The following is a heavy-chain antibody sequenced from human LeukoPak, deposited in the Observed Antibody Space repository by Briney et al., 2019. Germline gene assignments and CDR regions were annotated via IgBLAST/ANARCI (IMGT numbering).Heavy chain of an antibody. CDR2: INPNSGGT. CDR3: VRSLGFPPEVDAFDI. J-gene: IGHJ3*02. CDR1: GYTFTGYY. D-gene: IGHD1-26*01. V-gene: IGHV1-2*02. Sequence: PKASVKVSCKASGYTFTGYYMHWVRQAPGQGLEWMGWINPNSGGTNYAQKFQGRVTMTRDTSISTAYMELSRLRSDDTAVYYCVRSLGFPPEVDAFDIWGQGTMVTVSS.